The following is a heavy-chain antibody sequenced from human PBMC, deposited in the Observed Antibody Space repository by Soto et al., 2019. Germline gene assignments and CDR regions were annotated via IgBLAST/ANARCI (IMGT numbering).Heavy chain of an antibody. J-gene: IGHJ4*02. CDR2: ISNDENIK. Sequence: QVQLVESGGGVVQPGGSLRLSCVASGFTFRNLGMHWVRQAQGKGLEWVAVISNDENIKQYADSVRGRFAIARDNSKNTLYLQVTSLRAEDTAIYYCARGLRSVLDYWGQGALVTVSS. CDR3: ARGLRSVLDY. D-gene: IGHD6-6*01. V-gene: IGHV3-33*01. CDR1: GFTFRNLG.